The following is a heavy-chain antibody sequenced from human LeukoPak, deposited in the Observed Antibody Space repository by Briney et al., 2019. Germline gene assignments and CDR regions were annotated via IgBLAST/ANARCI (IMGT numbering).Heavy chain of an antibody. CDR2: IYYGGST. V-gene: IGHV4-39*01. D-gene: IGHD2-15*01. CDR3: ARKYCSGGDCYSSY. J-gene: IGHJ4*02. CDR1: GGSISSSGYY. Sequence: PSETLSLTCTVSGGSISSSGYYWGWIRQPPGKGLEWIGSIYYGGSTYYNPSLKSRVTISVDTSKNQFSLKLSSVTAADTAMYYCARKYCSGGDCYSSYWGQGTLVTVSS.